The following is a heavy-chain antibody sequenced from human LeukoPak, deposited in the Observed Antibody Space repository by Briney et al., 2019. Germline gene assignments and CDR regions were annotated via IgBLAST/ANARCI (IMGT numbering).Heavy chain of an antibody. J-gene: IGHJ4*02. V-gene: IGHV3-23*01. CDR1: GFTVSSNY. Sequence: GGSLRLSCAASGFTVSSNYMSWVRQAPGKGLEWVSAISGSGGSTYYADSVKGRFTISRDNSKNTLYLQMNSLRAEDTAVYYCAKIPTTLDDYWGQGTLVTVSS. CDR3: AKIPTTLDDY. D-gene: IGHD1-1*01. CDR2: ISGSGGST.